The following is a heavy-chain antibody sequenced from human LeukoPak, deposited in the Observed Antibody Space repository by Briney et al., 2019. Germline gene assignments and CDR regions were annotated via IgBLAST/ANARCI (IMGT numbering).Heavy chain of an antibody. CDR1: GYRFTSYW. Sequence: GESLKISCKGSGYRFTSYWIGWVRQMPGKGLEWMGIICPGDSDTRYSPSFQGQVTISADKSINTAYLQWSSLKASDTAMYYCARRAIYSPNWYFDLWGRGTLVTVSS. V-gene: IGHV5-51*01. CDR3: ARRAIYSPNWYFDL. J-gene: IGHJ2*01. D-gene: IGHD5-18*01. CDR2: ICPGDSDT.